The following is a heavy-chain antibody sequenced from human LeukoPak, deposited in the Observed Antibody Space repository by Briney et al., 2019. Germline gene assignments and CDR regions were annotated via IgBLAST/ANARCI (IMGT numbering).Heavy chain of an antibody. J-gene: IGHJ4*02. D-gene: IGHD6-19*01. CDR3: ARADYSSGWYGFDY. Sequence: SETLSLTCTVSGGSISTSNYYWGWIRQPPGKGLEWIGNIFYSGSTYYSPSLKSRVTISLDTSKNQFSLKLSSVTAADTAVYYCARADYSSGWYGFDYWGQGTLVTVSS. V-gene: IGHV4-39*07. CDR1: GGSISTSNYY. CDR2: IFYSGST.